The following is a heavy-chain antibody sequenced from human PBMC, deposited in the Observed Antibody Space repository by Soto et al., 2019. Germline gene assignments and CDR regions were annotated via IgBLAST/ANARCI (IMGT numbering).Heavy chain of an antibody. CDR3: ARSRFSSSWYPDN. V-gene: IGHV4-31*02. J-gene: IGHJ4*02. CDR1: GGSITTGNHY. D-gene: IGHD6-13*01. Sequence: PFETLSLTCAVSGGSITTGNHYWSWIRQLPGQGLQWIGLVTSTGSPHYNPSLQSRGTISLDTSKNQFSLKLNSVTAADTAVYYCARSRFSSSWYPDNWGQGTLVTVSS. CDR2: VTSTGSP.